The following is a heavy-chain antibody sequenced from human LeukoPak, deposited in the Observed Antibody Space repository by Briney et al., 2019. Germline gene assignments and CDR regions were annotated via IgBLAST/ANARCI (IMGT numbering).Heavy chain of an antibody. CDR1: GYRSTNYW. V-gene: IGHV5-51*04. CDR3: ARSPPDGHKSGVDEI. J-gene: IGHJ3*02. Sequence: ESLKISCKGSGYRSTNYWSGWVRQLTGKGLEWMGIIYRRNWSDVYSPSFQGQVTISADKPNPNAYLQWSSLAVSHNGMYFFARSPPDGHKSGVDEIWGQGTMVIVSS. CDR2: IYRRNWSD. D-gene: IGHD5-24*01.